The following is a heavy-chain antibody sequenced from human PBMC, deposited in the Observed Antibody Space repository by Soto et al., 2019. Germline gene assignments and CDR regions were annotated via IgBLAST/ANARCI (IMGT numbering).Heavy chain of an antibody. V-gene: IGHV3-48*02. Sequence: LRLSCAASGFTFNNYNMNWVRQAPGKGLEWVSYISSSSSTIYYVDSVKGRFTVSRDNAKNSLYLQMNSLRDEDTAVYYCARLGSSSPHFYYYIHVWGKGTTVTVSS. D-gene: IGHD6-6*01. CDR2: ISSSSSTI. CDR3: ARLGSSSPHFYYYIHV. J-gene: IGHJ6*03. CDR1: GFTFNNYN.